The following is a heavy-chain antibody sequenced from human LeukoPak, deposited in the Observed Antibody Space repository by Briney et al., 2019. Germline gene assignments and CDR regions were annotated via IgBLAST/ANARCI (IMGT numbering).Heavy chain of an antibody. CDR2: IFSRGGTT. D-gene: IGHD2-2*01. Sequence: PGGSLRLSCAASGFTFSSYAMSWVRQAPGKGLEWVSSIFSRGGTTYYADSVKGRFTTSRDHSKNTLYLQMNSLRAEDTAVYYCASGGYCSSTTCYGYNFYYMDVWGKGTTVTVT. CDR3: ASGGYCSSTTCYGYNFYYMDV. CDR1: GFTFSSYA. J-gene: IGHJ6*03. V-gene: IGHV3-23*01.